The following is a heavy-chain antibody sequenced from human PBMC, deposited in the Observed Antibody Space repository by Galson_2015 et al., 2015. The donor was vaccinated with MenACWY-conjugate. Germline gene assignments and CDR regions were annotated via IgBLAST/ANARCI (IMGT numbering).Heavy chain of an antibody. V-gene: IGHV4-4*02. Sequence: ETLSLTCAVSGGYTSSSSVWWSWVRQAPEKGLEWIGEVYPSGITTYNPSLKSRVTISVDKSKNQFSLNLNSLTAADTAVYYCARGGSTRFDYWGQGILVTVSS. CDR1: GGYTSSSSVW. CDR3: ARGGSTRFDY. CDR2: VYPSGIT. D-gene: IGHD5/OR15-5a*01. J-gene: IGHJ4*02.